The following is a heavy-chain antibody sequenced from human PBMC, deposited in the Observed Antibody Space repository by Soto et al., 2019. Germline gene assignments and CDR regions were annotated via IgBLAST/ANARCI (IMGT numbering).Heavy chain of an antibody. J-gene: IGHJ6*03. D-gene: IGHD3-16*02. CDR2: IYYSGST. Sequence: SETLSLTCTVSGGSISSSSYYWGWIRQPPGKGLEWIGSIYYSGSTYYNPSLKSRVTISVDTSKNQFSLKLSSVTAADTAVYYCARHLLWSYRYKIYYYYMDVWGKGTTVTVSS. CDR1: GGSISSSSYY. V-gene: IGHV4-39*01. CDR3: ARHLLWSYRYKIYYYYMDV.